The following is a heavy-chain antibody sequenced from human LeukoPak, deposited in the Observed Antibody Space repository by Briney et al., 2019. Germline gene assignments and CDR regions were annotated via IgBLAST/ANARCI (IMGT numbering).Heavy chain of an antibody. J-gene: IGHJ4*02. V-gene: IGHV3-49*03. CDR2: IRSKAYGGTT. D-gene: IGHD6-13*01. CDR1: GFTFGDYA. Sequence: GGSLRLSCTASGFTFGDYAMSWFRQAPGKGLEWVGFIRSKAYGGTTEYAASVKGRFTISRDDSKSIAYLQMNSLKTEDTAVYYCTRDRDSSSWYRGARFGFDYWGQGTLVTVSS. CDR3: TRDRDSSSWYRGARFGFDY.